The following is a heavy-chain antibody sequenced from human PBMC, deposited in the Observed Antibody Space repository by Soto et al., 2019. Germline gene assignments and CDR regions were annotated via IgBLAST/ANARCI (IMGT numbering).Heavy chain of an antibody. CDR1: GGSISSYY. CDR3: ARVSVRYGGYVDYFDY. Sequence: SETLSLTCTVSGGSISSYYWSWIRQPPGRGLEWIGYIYYSGSTNYNPSLKSRVTISVDTSKNQFSLKLSSVTAADTAMYYCARVSVRYGGYVDYFDYWGQGTLVTVSS. V-gene: IGHV4-59*01. D-gene: IGHD5-12*01. J-gene: IGHJ4*02. CDR2: IYYSGST.